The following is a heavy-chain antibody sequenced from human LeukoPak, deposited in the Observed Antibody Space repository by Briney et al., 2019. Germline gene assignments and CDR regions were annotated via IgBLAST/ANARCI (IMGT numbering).Heavy chain of an antibody. Sequence: GGSLRLSCATSGFTFTNYAMNWVRQAPGKGLEFVSSISSSGGNTYYASSVKGRFTISRDDSKNTLYLQMGSLRPEDMAVYYCARASGRGLYYFDYWGQGTLVTVSS. CDR1: GFTFTNYA. D-gene: IGHD2-15*01. V-gene: IGHV3-64*01. CDR3: ARASGRGLYYFDY. J-gene: IGHJ4*02. CDR2: ISSSGGNT.